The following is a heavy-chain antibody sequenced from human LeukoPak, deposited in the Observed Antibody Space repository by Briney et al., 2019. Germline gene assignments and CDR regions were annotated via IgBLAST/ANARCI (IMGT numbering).Heavy chain of an antibody. CDR3: ARGPDYGDVPYYYYYMDV. D-gene: IGHD4-17*01. CDR1: GGSISTSNYY. Sequence: SETLSLTCTVSGGSISTSNYYWGWIRQPPGKGLEWIGYIYYSGSTYYNPSLKSRVTISVDTSKNQFSLKLSSVTAADTAVYYCARGPDYGDVPYYYYYMDVWGKGTTVTVSS. V-gene: IGHV4-61*05. J-gene: IGHJ6*03. CDR2: IYYSGST.